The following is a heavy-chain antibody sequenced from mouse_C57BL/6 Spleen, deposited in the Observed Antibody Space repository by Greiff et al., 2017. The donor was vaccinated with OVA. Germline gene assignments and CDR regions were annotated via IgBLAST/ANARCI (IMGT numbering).Heavy chain of an antibody. D-gene: IGHD2-5*01. V-gene: IGHV6-3*01. CDR3: TAYSNWYFDV. CDR2: IRLKSDNYAT. J-gene: IGHJ1*03. Sequence: EVQLVESGGGLVQPGGSMKLSCVASGFTFSNYWMNWVRQSPEKGLEWVAQIRLKSDNYATHYAESVKGRFTISRDDSKSSVYLQMNNLRAEDTGIYYCTAYSNWYFDVWGTGTTVTVSS. CDR1: GFTFSNYW.